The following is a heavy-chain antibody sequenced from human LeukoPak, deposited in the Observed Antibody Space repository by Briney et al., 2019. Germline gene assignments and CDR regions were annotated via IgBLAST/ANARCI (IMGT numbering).Heavy chain of an antibody. CDR1: GGSISSDSYY. CDR3: ARELKVGNTGYYFDH. V-gene: IGHV4-61*02. D-gene: IGHD2/OR15-2a*01. CDR2: IYTSGST. J-gene: IGHJ4*02. Sequence: SETLSLTCTVSGGSISSDSYYWSWIRQPAGKGLEWIGRIYTSGSTNYNPSLKSRVTISVDTSKNQFSLKLTSVTAADTAVYYCARELKVGNTGYYFDHWGQGTLVTVSP.